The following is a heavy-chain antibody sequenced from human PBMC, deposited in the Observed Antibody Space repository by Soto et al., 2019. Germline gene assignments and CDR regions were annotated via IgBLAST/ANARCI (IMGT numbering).Heavy chain of an antibody. V-gene: IGHV4-59*01. CDR3: VRGGGGYGNGTIDY. D-gene: IGHD5-18*01. CDR1: GGSISNYY. CDR2: IFYIGTT. J-gene: IGHJ4*02. Sequence: SETLSLTCTVSGGSISNYYWSWVRQSPGKGLEWIGYIFYIGTTNYNPSRKSRVTISLDTSKNQFSLKLRSVTAADTAVYYCVRGGGGYGNGTIDYWGQGTLVTLSS.